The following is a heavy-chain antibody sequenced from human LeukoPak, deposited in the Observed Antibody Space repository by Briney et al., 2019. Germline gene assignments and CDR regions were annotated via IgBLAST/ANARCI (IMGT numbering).Heavy chain of an antibody. CDR2: INHSGST. Sequence: SETLSLTCTVSGGSISSYYWSWIRQPPGKGLEWIGEINHSGSTNYNPSLKSRVTISVDTSKNQFSLKLSSVTAADTAVYYCARGSNGTVTTAFGYWGQGTLVTVSS. J-gene: IGHJ4*02. V-gene: IGHV4-34*01. CDR1: GGSISSYY. CDR3: ARGSNGTVTTAFGY. D-gene: IGHD4-17*01.